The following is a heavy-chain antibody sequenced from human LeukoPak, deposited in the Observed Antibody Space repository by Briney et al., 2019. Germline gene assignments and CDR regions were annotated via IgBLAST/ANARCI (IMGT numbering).Heavy chain of an antibody. V-gene: IGHV3-49*04. CDR1: GFTFGDYA. Sequence: PLRLSCTASGFTFGDYAMSWVRQAPGRGLEWVGFIRSKAYGGTKEYAASVKGRFTISRDDSKSIAYLQMNSLKTEDTAVYYCTRGLAPTPSYYYGMDVWGQGTTVTVSS. CDR3: TRGLAPTPSYYYGMDV. CDR2: IRSKAYGGTK. J-gene: IGHJ6*02.